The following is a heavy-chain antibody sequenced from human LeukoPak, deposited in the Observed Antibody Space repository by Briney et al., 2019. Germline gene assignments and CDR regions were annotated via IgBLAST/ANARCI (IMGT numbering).Heavy chain of an antibody. D-gene: IGHD6-19*01. CDR2: ISGYNGNT. J-gene: IGHJ4*02. CDR3: ARVWVGYSSGWPTFDY. Sequence: ASVKVSCKTSGYTFTNYGISWVRQAPGQGPEWMGWISGYNGNTNYAQKLQGRVTMTTDTSTSTAYMELRSLRSDDTAVYYCARVWVGYSSGWPTFDYWGQGTLVTVSS. V-gene: IGHV1-18*04. CDR1: GYTFTNYG.